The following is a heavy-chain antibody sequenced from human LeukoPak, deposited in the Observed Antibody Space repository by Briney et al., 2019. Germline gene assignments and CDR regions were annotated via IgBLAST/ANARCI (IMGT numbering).Heavy chain of an antibody. CDR1: GYTFTGYY. CDR3: ARNDYGDFTPGY. CDR2: INPNSGGT. D-gene: IGHD4-17*01. V-gene: IGHV1-2*02. J-gene: IGHJ4*02. Sequence: ASVKVSCKASGYTFTGYYMHWVRQAPGQGLEWVGWINPNSGGTNYAQKFQGRVTTTRDTSISTAYMELSRLRSDDTAVYYCARNDYGDFTPGYWGQGTLVTVSS.